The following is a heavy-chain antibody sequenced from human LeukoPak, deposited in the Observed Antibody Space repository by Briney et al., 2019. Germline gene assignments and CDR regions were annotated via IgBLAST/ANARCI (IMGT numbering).Heavy chain of an antibody. CDR3: AKHYYDSSGTPRYFDY. J-gene: IGHJ4*02. CDR2: ISGSGGTT. V-gene: IGHV3-23*01. CDR1: GFTFSSYD. D-gene: IGHD3-22*01. Sequence: GGSLRLSCAAPGFTFSSYDMRWVRQAPGKGLESVSAISGSGGTTYYADSVKGRFTISRDNSKNTLYLQMNSLRDEDTAVYYCAKHYYDSSGTPRYFDYWGQGTLVTVSS.